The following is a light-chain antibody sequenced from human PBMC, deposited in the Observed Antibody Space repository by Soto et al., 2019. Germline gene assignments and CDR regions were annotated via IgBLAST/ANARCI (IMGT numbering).Light chain of an antibody. J-gene: IGKJ1*01. CDR2: LGS. V-gene: IGKV2-28*01. CDR3: MQALQTPPT. Sequence: DIVMTQSPLSLPVSPGEPASISCRSSQSLLHSDGNDYLDWYLQKPGQSAPLLMYLGSNRGSGVPDRFIGSGSGIVLTLKISRAESEDFGFYYCMQALQTPPTFVQGTKVAVK. CDR1: QSLLHSDGNDY.